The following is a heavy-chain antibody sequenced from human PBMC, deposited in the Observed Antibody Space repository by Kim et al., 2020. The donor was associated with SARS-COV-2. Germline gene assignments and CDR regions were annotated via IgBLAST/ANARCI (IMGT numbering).Heavy chain of an antibody. V-gene: IGHV1-18*01. D-gene: IGHD3-3*01. J-gene: IGHJ4*02. CDR2: GNT. CDR3: ARGSEDFDY. Sequence: GNTNYAQKLQGRVTMTTDTSTSTAYMELRSLRSDDTAVYYCARGSEDFDYWGQGTLVTVSS.